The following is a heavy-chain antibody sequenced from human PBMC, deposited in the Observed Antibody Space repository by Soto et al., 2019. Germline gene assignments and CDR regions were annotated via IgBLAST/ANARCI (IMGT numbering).Heavy chain of an antibody. J-gene: IGHJ6*02. Sequence: PVGSLRLSCAASVFTFSSYSMNWVRHAPGKGLEWVSYISSGSSTKYYADSVKGRFTISRDNAKNSLYLQMNSLRDEDTAVYFCARRGIAVAGLVDWGHGTTVTVSX. CDR3: ARRGIAVAGLVD. CDR1: VFTFSSYS. D-gene: IGHD6-19*01. CDR2: ISSGSSTK. V-gene: IGHV3-48*02.